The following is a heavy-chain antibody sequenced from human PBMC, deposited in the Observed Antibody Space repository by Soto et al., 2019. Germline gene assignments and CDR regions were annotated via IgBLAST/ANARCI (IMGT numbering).Heavy chain of an antibody. V-gene: IGHV3-48*01. D-gene: IGHD3-9*01. CDR2: ISSSSSTI. Sequence: GESLRLSCAASGFTFSNYNMHWVRQAPGKGLEWVSYISSSSSTIYYADSVKGRFTISRDNAKNSLYLQMNSLRAEDTAVYYCARDSLRQILNYYYPTHYFDYWGRGTPVTVSS. CDR3: ARDSLRQILNYYYPTHYFDY. CDR1: GFTFSNYN. J-gene: IGHJ4*02.